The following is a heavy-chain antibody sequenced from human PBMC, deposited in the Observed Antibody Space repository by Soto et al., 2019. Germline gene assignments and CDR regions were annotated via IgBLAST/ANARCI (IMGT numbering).Heavy chain of an antibody. V-gene: IGHV3-74*01. Sequence: GGSLRLSCAASGFTFSSYWMHWVRQAPGKGPVWVSRINGDGSSTTYADSVKGRFIISRDNAKNMVYLQMNSLRAEDTAVYYCARPRYDGSGTPFDHWGQGT. CDR3: ARPRYDGSGTPFDH. J-gene: IGHJ4*02. CDR2: INGDGSST. D-gene: IGHD3-22*01. CDR1: GFTFSSYW.